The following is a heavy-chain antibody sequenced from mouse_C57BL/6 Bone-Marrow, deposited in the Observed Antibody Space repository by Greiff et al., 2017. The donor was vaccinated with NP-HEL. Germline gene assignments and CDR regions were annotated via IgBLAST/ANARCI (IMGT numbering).Heavy chain of an antibody. V-gene: IGHV1-85*01. CDR1: GYTFRSYD. Sequence: QVQLKESGPELVKPGASVKLSCKASGYTFRSYDINWVKQRPGQGLEWIGWICPRDGSTKYTEKFKGRATLTVDTSSSTEYMELHSLTSEDSAVYVCARSLYSNYVGFAYWGQGTLVTVTA. D-gene: IGHD2-5*01. CDR2: ICPRDGST. CDR3: ARSLYSNYVGFAY. J-gene: IGHJ3*01.